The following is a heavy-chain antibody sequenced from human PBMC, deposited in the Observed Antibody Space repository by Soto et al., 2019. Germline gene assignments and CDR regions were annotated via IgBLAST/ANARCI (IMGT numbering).Heavy chain of an antibody. V-gene: IGHV4-39*01. CDR1: GGSISSSSYY. Sequence: SETLSLTCTVSGGSISSSSYYWGWIRQPPGKGLEWIGSIYYSGSTYYNPSLKSRVTISVDTSKNQFSLKLSSVTAADTAVYYCARLYGGNSVPAFDYWGQGTLVTVSS. D-gene: IGHD2-21*02. CDR2: IYYSGST. CDR3: ARLYGGNSVPAFDY. J-gene: IGHJ4*02.